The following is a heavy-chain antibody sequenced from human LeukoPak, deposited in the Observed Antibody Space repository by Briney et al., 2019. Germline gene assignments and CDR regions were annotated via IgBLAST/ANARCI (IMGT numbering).Heavy chain of an antibody. CDR3: AREGGSYLDY. V-gene: IGHV1-18*01. CDR2: ISAYNGNT. J-gene: IGHJ4*02. D-gene: IGHD1-26*01. CDR1: GYTFTSYG. Sequence: ASVKVSCKASGYTFTSYGISWVRQAPGQGLEWMGWISAYNGNTNYAQKLQVRVTMTTDTSTSTAYMELSSRRSEDTAVYYGAREGGSYLDYWGQGTLVTVSS.